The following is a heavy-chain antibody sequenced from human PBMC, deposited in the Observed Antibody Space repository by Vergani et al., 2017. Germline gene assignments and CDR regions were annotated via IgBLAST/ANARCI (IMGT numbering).Heavy chain of an antibody. CDR1: GFTFNQYG. CDR2: TWYDGNNK. V-gene: IGHV3-33*06. D-gene: IGHD2-2*01. CDR3: AKSPYQLLRGSYYYYMDV. Sequence: QVQLVESGGGVVQPGRYLRLSCAASGFTFNQYGMHWVRQAPGKGLEWVAVTWYDGNNKQYADSVKGRFTISRDNSKSTMYLQMNSLRVEDTANYYCAKSPYQLLRGSYYYYMDVWGKGTTVTVSS. J-gene: IGHJ6*03.